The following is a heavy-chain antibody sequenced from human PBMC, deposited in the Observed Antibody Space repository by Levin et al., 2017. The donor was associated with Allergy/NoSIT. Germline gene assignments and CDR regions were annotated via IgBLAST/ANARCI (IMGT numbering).Heavy chain of an antibody. Sequence: KISCKASGGTFSSYAISWVRQAPGQGLEWMGGIIPIFGTANYAQKFQGRVTITADESTSTAYMELSSLRSEDTAVYYCARDMISAGGSHLLGGYYYPDAFDSWGQGTMVTVSS. J-gene: IGHJ3*02. D-gene: IGHD3-22*01. CDR1: GGTFSSYA. V-gene: IGHV1-69*01. CDR2: IIPIFGTA. CDR3: ARDMISAGGSHLLGGYYYPDAFDS.